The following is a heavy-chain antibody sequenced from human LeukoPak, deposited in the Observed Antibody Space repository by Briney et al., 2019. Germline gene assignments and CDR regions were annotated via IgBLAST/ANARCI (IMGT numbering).Heavy chain of an antibody. V-gene: IGHV3-21*04. CDR1: GFTFSSYS. Sequence: GGSLRLSCAASGFTFSSYSMNWVRQAPGKGVEWVSSISTSSSYIYYADSVKGRFTISRDNAKNSLYLQMNSLRAEDTAVYYCARRAGSYSHSYDYWGQGTLVTVSS. CDR3: ARRAGSYSHSYDY. J-gene: IGHJ4*02. CDR2: ISTSSSYI. D-gene: IGHD2-15*01.